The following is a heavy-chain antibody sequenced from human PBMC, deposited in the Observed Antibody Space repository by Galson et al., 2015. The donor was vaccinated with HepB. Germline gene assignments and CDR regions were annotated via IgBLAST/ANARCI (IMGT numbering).Heavy chain of an antibody. CDR3: AKGGRDIVVVLYYYYMDV. CDR2: ISSSGGTT. D-gene: IGHD2-2*01. J-gene: IGHJ6*03. V-gene: IGHV3-23*01. Sequence: SLRLSCAASGFNFNSYAMSWVRQAPGKGLEWVPVISSSGGTTYYGDSVKGRFTISRDNSKNTLFLQMNSLRAEDTAVYYCAKGGRDIVVVLYYYYMDVWGKGTTVTVSS. CDR1: GFNFNSYA.